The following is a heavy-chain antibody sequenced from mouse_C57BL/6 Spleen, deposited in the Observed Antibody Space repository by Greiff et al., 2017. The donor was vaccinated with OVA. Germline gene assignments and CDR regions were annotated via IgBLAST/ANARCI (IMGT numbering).Heavy chain of an antibody. Sequence: QVQLQQSGAELVKPGASVKISCKASGYAFSSYWMNWVKQRPGKGLEWIGQIYPGDGDTNYNGKFKGKATLTADKSSSTAYMQLSSLTSEDSAVXFCARSGYGSSYVDRTYYFDYWGQGTTLTVSS. CDR2: IYPGDGDT. CDR1: GYAFSSYW. D-gene: IGHD1-1*01. J-gene: IGHJ2*01. CDR3: ARSGYGSSYVDRTYYFDY. V-gene: IGHV1-80*01.